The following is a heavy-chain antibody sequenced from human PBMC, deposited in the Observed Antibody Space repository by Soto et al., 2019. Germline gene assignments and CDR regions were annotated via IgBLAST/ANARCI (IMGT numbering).Heavy chain of an antibody. J-gene: IGHJ4*02. CDR2: TSGSLTSA. CDR1: GFTFRDFA. CDR3: ARAGGTTVTGLWHFDS. V-gene: IGHV3-23*04. Sequence: EVQLVQSGGGLGQPGGSLRLSCGISGFTFRDFAMSWVRQAPGKGLEWVATTSGSLTSAFYADSVKGRFTISRDLSTNRLYLQMNGLTDEDTAIYYCARAGGTTVTGLWHFDSWGQGTLVTVSS. D-gene: IGHD4-17*01.